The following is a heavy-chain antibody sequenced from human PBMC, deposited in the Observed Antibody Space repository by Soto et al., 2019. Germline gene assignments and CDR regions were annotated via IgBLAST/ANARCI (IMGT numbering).Heavy chain of an antibody. CDR1: GGSISSYY. D-gene: IGHD6-6*01. J-gene: IGHJ4*02. CDR2: IYYSGST. CDR3: AREYSSSPVPAYYFDY. Sequence: SETLSLTCTVSGGSISSYYWSWIRQPPGKGLEWIGYIYYSGSTNYNPSLKSRVTISVDTSKNQFSLKLSSVTAADTAVYYCAREYSSSPVPAYYFDYWGQGTLVTVSS. V-gene: IGHV4-59*01.